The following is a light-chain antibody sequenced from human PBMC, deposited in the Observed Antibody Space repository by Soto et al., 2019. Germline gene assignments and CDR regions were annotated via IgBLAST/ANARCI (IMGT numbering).Light chain of an antibody. CDR1: QSVSSSY. CDR2: AAS. J-gene: IGKJ2*01. Sequence: TQSPGTLSLSPGERATLSCRASQSVSSSYLAWYQQKPGKAPNLLIYAASILQSGVPSRFSGSGSGTDFTLTISGLQAEDFATYWCQQSYTTPYTFGQGTNLEIK. V-gene: IGKV1-39*01. CDR3: QQSYTTPYT.